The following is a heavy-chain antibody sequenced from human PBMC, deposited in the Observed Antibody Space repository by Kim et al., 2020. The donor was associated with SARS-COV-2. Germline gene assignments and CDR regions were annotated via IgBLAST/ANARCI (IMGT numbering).Heavy chain of an antibody. D-gene: IGHD2-8*01. J-gene: IGHJ4*02. CDR2: IWYDGSNK. CDR1: GFTFSSYG. V-gene: IGHV3-33*01. CDR3: ARDTVRYCTNGVCYPVDY. Sequence: GGSLRLSCAASGFTFSSYGMHWVRQAPGKGLEWVAVIWYDGSNKYYADSVKGRFTISRDNSKNTLYLQMNSLRAEDTAVYYCARDTVRYCTNGVCYPVDYWGQGTLVTVSS.